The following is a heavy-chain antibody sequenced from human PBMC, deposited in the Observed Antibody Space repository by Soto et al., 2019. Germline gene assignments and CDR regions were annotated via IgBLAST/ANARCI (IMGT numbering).Heavy chain of an antibody. CDR1: GVSVRSGNYF. J-gene: IGHJ4*02. CDR2: IDYSGST. D-gene: IGHD5-18*01. CDR3: ARECRSYGYFDS. V-gene: IGHV4-61*01. Sequence: QVQLQESGPGLVKPSETLSLTCTVSGVSVRSGNYFWSWLRQAPGKGLQWIGYIDYSGSTNYNPSPKSRGTISIDTSKNQFALKLNSVTTADTAVYFCARECRSYGYFDSWGQGTLVTVSS.